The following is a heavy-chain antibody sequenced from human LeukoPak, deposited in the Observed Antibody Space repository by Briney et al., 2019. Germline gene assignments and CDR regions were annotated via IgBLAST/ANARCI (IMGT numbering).Heavy chain of an antibody. V-gene: IGHV3-74*01. J-gene: IGHJ3*02. D-gene: IGHD4-11*01. CDR1: GFTFSSYW. Sequence: PGGSLRLSCAASGFTFSSYWMHWVRQAPGKGLVWVSRINSDGSSTSYADSVKGRFTISRDNAKNTLYLQMNSLRAEDTAVYYCARDGFDYSKEVGHAFDIWGQGTMVTVSS. CDR2: INSDGSST. CDR3: ARDGFDYSKEVGHAFDI.